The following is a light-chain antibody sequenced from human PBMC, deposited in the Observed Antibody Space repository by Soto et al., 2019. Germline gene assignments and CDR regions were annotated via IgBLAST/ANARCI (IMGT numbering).Light chain of an antibody. V-gene: IGKV1D-13*01. CDR1: QGIDNA. Sequence: AIQLTQSPSSLSASVGDRVTITCRSSQGIDNALAWYQQTPGMAPKLLIFDASSLQSWVPARFRGSASGTAFTLTISSLHPEDVAPYYYQQFNEYPRACTFGPGTKVDI. CDR3: QQFNEYPRACT. J-gene: IGKJ3*01. CDR2: DAS.